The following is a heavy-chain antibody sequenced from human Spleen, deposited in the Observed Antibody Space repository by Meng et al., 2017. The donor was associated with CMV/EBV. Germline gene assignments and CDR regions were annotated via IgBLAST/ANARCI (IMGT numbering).Heavy chain of an antibody. CDR2: INPSSGAT. D-gene: IGHD2-21*02. J-gene: IGHJ4*02. V-gene: IGHV1-2*02. CDR3: GREFPRWGLEFDY. Sequence: ASVKVSCKASGYTFTGYYIHWVRQAPGQGLEWMGWINPSSGATDYTQKFRGRVTVTSDTSIRTAYMELSGLTSDDTAVYYCGREFPRWGLEFDYWGQGTLVTVPQ. CDR1: GYTFTGYY.